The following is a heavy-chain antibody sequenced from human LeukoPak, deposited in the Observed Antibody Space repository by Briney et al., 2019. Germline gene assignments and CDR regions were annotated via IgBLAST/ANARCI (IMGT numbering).Heavy chain of an antibody. D-gene: IGHD3-22*01. J-gene: IGHJ4*02. Sequence: ASVKVSCKASGYTFSSYDINWVRQATGQGLEWMGWMNPTTGNTGYAQKFQGRITMTRDTSINTAYMEISSLRSEDTAVYYCARLSETPAYYDTHVYYYLGYWGQETLVTVSS. CDR2: MNPTTGNT. CDR3: ARLSETPAYYDTHVYYYLGY. CDR1: GYTFSSYD. V-gene: IGHV1-8*01.